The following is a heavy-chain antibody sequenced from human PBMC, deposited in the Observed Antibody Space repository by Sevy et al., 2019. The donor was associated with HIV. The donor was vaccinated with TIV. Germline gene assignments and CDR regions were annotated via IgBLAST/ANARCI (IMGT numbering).Heavy chain of an antibody. CDR1: GYTFTDYY. Sequence: ASVKVSCKTSGYTFTDYYLHWSRQAPGQGLEWMGRINPLTGATNFVQSFQGRVAVTRDTSISTAYMELSGLRSDDTAVYYCAANDHWGQGTLVTLSS. CDR2: INPLTGAT. J-gene: IGHJ4*02. V-gene: IGHV1-2*06. CDR3: AANDH.